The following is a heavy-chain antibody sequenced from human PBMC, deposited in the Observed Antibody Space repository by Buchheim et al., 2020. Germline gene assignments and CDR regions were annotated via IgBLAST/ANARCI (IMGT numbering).Heavy chain of an antibody. Sequence: QVQLVESGGGVVQPGRSLRLSCAASGFTFSSYAMLWVRQAPGKGLEWVAVISYDGSNKYYADSVKGRFTISRDNSKNTLYLQMNSLRAEDTAVYYCAKYSSTSNYYYGMDVWGQGTT. J-gene: IGHJ6*02. CDR2: ISYDGSNK. CDR1: GFTFSSYA. CDR3: AKYSSTSNYYYGMDV. V-gene: IGHV3-30-3*02. D-gene: IGHD6-6*01.